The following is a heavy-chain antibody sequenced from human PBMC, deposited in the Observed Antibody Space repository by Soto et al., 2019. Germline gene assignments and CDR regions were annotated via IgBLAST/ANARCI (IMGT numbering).Heavy chain of an antibody. J-gene: IGHJ4*02. D-gene: IGHD5-18*01. Sequence: ASVKVSCKAFGYTFTSYYMHWVRQVPGQGLEWMGIINPSGGSTTYAQKFQGGVTTTRDTSTSTVYMELSSLRSEDTAVYYCARVDTTMGAFDYWGQGTLVTVS. CDR3: ARVDTTMGAFDY. V-gene: IGHV1-46*01. CDR2: INPSGGST. CDR1: GYTFTSYY.